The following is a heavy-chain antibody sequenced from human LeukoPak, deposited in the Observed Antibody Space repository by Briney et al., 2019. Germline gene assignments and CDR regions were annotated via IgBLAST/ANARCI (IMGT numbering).Heavy chain of an antibody. J-gene: IGHJ3*02. CDR3: AKDTLGDYGAFDI. V-gene: IGHV3-9*01. Sequence: PGRSLRLSCAASGFTFDDYAMHWVRQAPGKGLEWVSGISWNSGSIGYADSVKGRFTISRDNAKNSLYLQMNSLRAEDTALYYCAKDTLGDYGAFDIWGQGTMVTVSS. CDR1: GFTFDDYA. D-gene: IGHD4-17*01. CDR2: ISWNSGSI.